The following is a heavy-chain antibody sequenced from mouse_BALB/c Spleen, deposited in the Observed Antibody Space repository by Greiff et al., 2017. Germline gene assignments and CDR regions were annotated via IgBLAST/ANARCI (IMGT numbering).Heavy chain of an antibody. CDR3: ARGGNSGDYAMDD. Sequence: EVNVVESGGGLVQPGGSRKLSCAASGFTFSSFGMHWVRQAPEKGLEWVAYISSGSSTIYYADTVKGRFTISRDNPKNTLFLQMTSLRSEDTAMYYCARGGNSGDYAMDDWGQGTSVTVSS. J-gene: IGHJ4*01. CDR2: ISSGSSTI. D-gene: IGHD2-1*01. V-gene: IGHV5-17*02. CDR1: GFTFSSFG.